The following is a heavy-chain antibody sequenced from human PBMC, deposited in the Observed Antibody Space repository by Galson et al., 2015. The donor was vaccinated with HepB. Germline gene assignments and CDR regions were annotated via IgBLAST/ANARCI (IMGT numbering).Heavy chain of an antibody. CDR2: ISGGGDRT. V-gene: IGHV3-23*01. CDR1: GFRFGSYA. J-gene: IGHJ6*02. CDR3: ARGATLSYAMDV. Sequence: SLRLSCAASGFRFGSYAMAWVRQAPGKGLEWVSGISGGGDRTYYADSVKGRFTMTRDNSKNTVYLQMNSLRDDDTAVYYCARGATLSYAMDVWGQGTTVTVSS.